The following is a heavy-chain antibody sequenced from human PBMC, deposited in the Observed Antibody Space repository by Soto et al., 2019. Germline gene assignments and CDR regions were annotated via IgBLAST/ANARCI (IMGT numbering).Heavy chain of an antibody. D-gene: IGHD6-13*01. V-gene: IGHV3-64*01. Sequence: EAQLVESGGGLVQPGGSLRLSCAASGFTFSNYEMHWVRQAPGKGLEYVSGISNNGAHTDYAKSVKGRFTISRDNSENTLYLQRGSLRAEDMAIYYCERRGYGSRWPNVYMDVWGKGTTVTVSS. J-gene: IGHJ6*03. CDR2: ISNNGAHT. CDR3: ERRGYGSRWPNVYMDV. CDR1: GFTFSNYE.